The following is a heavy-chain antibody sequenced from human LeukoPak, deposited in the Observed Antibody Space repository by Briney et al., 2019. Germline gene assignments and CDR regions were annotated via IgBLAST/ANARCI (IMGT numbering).Heavy chain of an antibody. V-gene: IGHV3-33*01. CDR2: IWYDGSNK. CDR3: GSYGGSGGHIDY. Sequence: GRSLRLSCAASGFTFSSYGMHWVRQAPGKGLEWVAVIWYDGSNKYYADSVKGRFTISKDNSKNTLYLQTNSLRAEDTAVYCCGSYGGSGGHIDYWGQGTLVTVSS. D-gene: IGHD4-23*01. CDR1: GFTFSSYG. J-gene: IGHJ4*02.